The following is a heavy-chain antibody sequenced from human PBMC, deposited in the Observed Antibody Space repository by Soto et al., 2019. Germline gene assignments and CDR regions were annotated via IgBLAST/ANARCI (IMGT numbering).Heavy chain of an antibody. D-gene: IGHD3-10*01. Sequence: SETLSLTCTVSGGSISSSSYYWGWIRQPPGKGLEWIGSIYYSGSTYYNQSLKSRVTISVDTSKNQISLKLSSVTAAETALYYCARVSGIYYYGMDVWGQGTTVTVSS. CDR1: GGSISSSSYY. CDR3: ARVSGIYYYGMDV. V-gene: IGHV4-39*01. J-gene: IGHJ6*02. CDR2: IYYSGST.